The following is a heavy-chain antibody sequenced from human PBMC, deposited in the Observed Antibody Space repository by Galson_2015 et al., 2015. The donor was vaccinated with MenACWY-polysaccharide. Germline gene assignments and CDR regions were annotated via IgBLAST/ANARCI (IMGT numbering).Heavy chain of an antibody. V-gene: IGHV3-48*03. J-gene: IGHJ6*02. CDR2: ISKSGDSI. CDR3: ARGHYGLDV. Sequence: SLRLSCAASGFTFSSYWMTWVRQAPGKGLEWLSYISKSGDSIYYGDSVKGRFAISRDNAKNSLYLQLNSLGVEDTAIYYCARGHYGLDVWGQGTTVTVSS. CDR1: GFTFSSYW.